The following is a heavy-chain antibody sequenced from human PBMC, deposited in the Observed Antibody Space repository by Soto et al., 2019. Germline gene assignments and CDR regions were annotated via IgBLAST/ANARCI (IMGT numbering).Heavy chain of an antibody. CDR1: GFIFSDYG. V-gene: IGHV3-21*01. CDR3: ARVGGPWSTSSCYAYFDY. J-gene: IGHJ4*02. D-gene: IGHD2-2*01. CDR2: ISSSGYNM. Sequence: EVQLVESGGGLVKPGGSLRLSCTVSGFIFSDYGINWVRQAPGEGLEWVSSISSSGYNMFYADSVQGRFTISRDNAKTSLYLQRNNRRAEDTAVDYCARVGGPWSTSSCYAYFDYWGQGALVTVSS.